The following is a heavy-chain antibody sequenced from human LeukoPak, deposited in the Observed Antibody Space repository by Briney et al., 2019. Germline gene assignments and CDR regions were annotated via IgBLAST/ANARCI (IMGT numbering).Heavy chain of an antibody. CDR2: IKQDGGEK. CDR1: GFTFSSYW. Sequence: GGSLRLSCAASGFTFSSYWMSWVRQAPGKGLEWVANIKQDGGEKYYVDSVKGRFTISRDNAKNSLYLQMNSLRAEDTAVYYCARDCSSTSCLGYYYYGMDVWGQGTTVTVSS. V-gene: IGHV3-7*01. CDR3: ARDCSSTSCLGYYYYGMDV. D-gene: IGHD2-2*01. J-gene: IGHJ6*02.